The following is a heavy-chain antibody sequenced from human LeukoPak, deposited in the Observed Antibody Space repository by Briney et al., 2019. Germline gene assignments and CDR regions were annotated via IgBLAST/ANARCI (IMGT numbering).Heavy chain of an antibody. V-gene: IGHV3-23*01. J-gene: IGHJ5*02. Sequence: GGSLRLSCAASGFSFSIYAMTWVRQAPGKGLEWVSGISDSGGSTYYPDSVKGRFTISRDNSKNTVYLQMNNLRAEDTAVYYCAKDVSRSALPPGWFDPWGQGTLVTVSS. D-gene: IGHD2-2*01. CDR1: GFSFSIYA. CDR3: AKDVSRSALPPGWFDP. CDR2: ISDSGGST.